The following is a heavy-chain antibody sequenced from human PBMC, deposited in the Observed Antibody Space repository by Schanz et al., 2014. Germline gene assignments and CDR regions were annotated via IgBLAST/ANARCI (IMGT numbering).Heavy chain of an antibody. Sequence: EVQLVESGGGLVRPGGSLRLSCAASGFTFSNHALSWVRQAPGKGLEWVSLIYKSGSAFYADSVKGRLTISRDNSKNTVYLEMNRLRTEDTALYYCARDSAGTTFGVLDSWGQGTLVTVSS. CDR2: IYKSGSA. CDR1: GFTFSNHA. D-gene: IGHD1-1*01. V-gene: IGHV3-66*02. J-gene: IGHJ4*02. CDR3: ARDSAGTTFGVLDS.